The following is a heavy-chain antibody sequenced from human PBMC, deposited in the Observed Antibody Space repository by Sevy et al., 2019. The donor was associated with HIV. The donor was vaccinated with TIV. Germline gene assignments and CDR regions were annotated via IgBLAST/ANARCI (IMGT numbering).Heavy chain of an antibody. CDR2: INPKSGGT. Sequence: ASVKVSCKASGYTFTDYYIHWVRQAPGQGLEWMGWINPKSGGTNYAQKFHGRVTMTRDTSISPAYMGLGRLRSDDTAVYYCARVVEPAGIDPYYYGVDVWGPGATVTVSS. D-gene: IGHD2-2*02. J-gene: IGHJ6*02. V-gene: IGHV1-2*02. CDR3: ARVVEPAGIDPYYYGVDV. CDR1: GYTFTDYY.